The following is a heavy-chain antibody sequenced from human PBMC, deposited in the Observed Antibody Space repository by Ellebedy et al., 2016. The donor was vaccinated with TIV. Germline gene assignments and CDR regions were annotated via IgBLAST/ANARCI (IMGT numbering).Heavy chain of an antibody. Sequence: GESLKISCAASGFTFSSYAMSWVRQAPGKGLEWVASIRQDGRDEYFVDSVKGRFTISRDNTKNSLYWQMNSLRAEDTAVYFCARENGYYFDYWGQGTLVIVSS. CDR1: GFTFSSYA. CDR3: ARENGYYFDY. D-gene: IGHD6-25*01. V-gene: IGHV3-7*01. CDR2: IRQDGRDE. J-gene: IGHJ4*02.